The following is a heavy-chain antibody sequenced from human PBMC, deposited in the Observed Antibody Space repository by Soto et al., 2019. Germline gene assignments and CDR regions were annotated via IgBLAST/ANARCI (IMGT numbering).Heavy chain of an antibody. CDR2: IYPGDSDT. V-gene: IGHV5-51*01. D-gene: IGHD6-6*01. CDR3: AREEGSSSTYYKGMDV. CDR1: GYSFTSYW. Sequence: GESLKISCKGSGYSFTSYWIGWVRQMPGKGLEWMGIIYPGDSDTRYSPSFQGQVTISADKSISTAYLQWSSLKASDTAMYYCAREEGSSSTYYKGMDVWGQGTTVTVSS. J-gene: IGHJ6*02.